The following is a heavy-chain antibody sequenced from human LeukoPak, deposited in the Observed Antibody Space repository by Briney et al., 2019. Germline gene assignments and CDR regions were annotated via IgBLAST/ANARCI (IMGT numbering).Heavy chain of an antibody. CDR2: IYYSGST. J-gene: IGHJ4*02. CDR3: ARDRDFYGSGRNPHFDY. CDR1: GGSISSGDYY. D-gene: IGHD3-10*01. V-gene: IGHV4-30-4*08. Sequence: PSQTLSLTCTVSGGSISSGDYYWSWIRQPPGKGLEWIGYIYYSGSTYYNPSLKSRVTISVNTSKNQFSLKLSSVTAADTAVYYCARDRDFYGSGRNPHFDYWGQGTLVTVSS.